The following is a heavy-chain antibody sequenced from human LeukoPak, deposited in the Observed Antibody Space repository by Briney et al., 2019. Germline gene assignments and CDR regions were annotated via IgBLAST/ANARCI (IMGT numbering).Heavy chain of an antibody. D-gene: IGHD3-10*01. CDR2: ISWNSGSI. J-gene: IGHJ4*02. V-gene: IGHV3-9*03. Sequence: GGSLRLSCAASGFTFDDYAMQWIRQAPGKGLEWVSGISWNSGSIGYADSVKGRFTISRDNAKNSLYLQMNSLRAEDMALYYCAKAAYYYGSGSYYYFDYWGQGTLVTVSS. CDR1: GFTFDDYA. CDR3: AKAAYYYGSGSYYYFDY.